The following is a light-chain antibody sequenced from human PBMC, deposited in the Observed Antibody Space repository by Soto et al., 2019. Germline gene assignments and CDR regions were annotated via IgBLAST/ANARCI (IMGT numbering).Light chain of an antibody. CDR1: QSVSNNY. J-gene: IGKJ5*01. CDR2: GAS. CDR3: QQRSNSIT. V-gene: IGKV3D-20*02. Sequence: EIVLTQSPGTLSLSPGARAPLSCRASQSVSNNYLAWYQQKPGQAPRLLIYGASNRATGIPDRFSGSGSGTDFTLTISSLEPEDFAVYYCQQRSNSITFGQGTRLEIK.